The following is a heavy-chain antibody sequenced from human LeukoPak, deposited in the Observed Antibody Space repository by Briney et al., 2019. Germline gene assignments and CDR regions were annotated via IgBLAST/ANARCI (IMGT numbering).Heavy chain of an antibody. CDR3: ARVGSGWEEYFQH. V-gene: IGHV3-30*04. CDR2: ISYDGSNK. Sequence: GRSLRLSCAASGFTFSSYAMHWVRQAPGKGLEWVAVISYDGSNKYYADSVKGRFTISRDNSKNTLYLQMNRLRGEDTAVYYCARVGSGWEEYFQHWGQGTLVTVSS. J-gene: IGHJ1*01. D-gene: IGHD6-19*01. CDR1: GFTFSSYA.